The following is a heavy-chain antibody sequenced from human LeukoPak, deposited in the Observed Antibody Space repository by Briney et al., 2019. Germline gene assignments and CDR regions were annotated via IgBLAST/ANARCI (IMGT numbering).Heavy chain of an antibody. J-gene: IGHJ4*02. Sequence: GASVKVSCKASGGTFSSYAISWVRQAPGQGLEWMGWISAYNGNTNYAQKFQDRVTMTTDAITAYMQLRSLKSDDTAVYYCARIPGSGSLLNGDYWGQGTLVAVSS. CDR3: ARIPGSGSLLNGDY. D-gene: IGHD3-10*01. V-gene: IGHV1-18*01. CDR1: GGTFSSYA. CDR2: ISAYNGNT.